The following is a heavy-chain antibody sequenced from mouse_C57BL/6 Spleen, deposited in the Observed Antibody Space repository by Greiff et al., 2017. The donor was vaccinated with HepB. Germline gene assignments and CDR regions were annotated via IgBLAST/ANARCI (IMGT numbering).Heavy chain of an antibody. CDR2: IYPGDGDT. Sequence: VKLMESGPELVKPGASVKISCKASGYAFSSSWMNWVKQRPGKGLEWIGRIYPGDGDTNYNGKFKGKATLTADKSSSTAYMQLSSLTSEDSAVYFCARGRGRGDGYDGPYWYFDVWGTGTTVTVSS. V-gene: IGHV1-82*01. CDR3: ARGRGRGDGYDGPYWYFDV. CDR1: GYAFSSSW. D-gene: IGHD2-2*01. J-gene: IGHJ1*03.